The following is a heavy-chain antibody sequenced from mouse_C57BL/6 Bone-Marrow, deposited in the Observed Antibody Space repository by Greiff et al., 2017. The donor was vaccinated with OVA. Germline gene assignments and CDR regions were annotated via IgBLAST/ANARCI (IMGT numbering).Heavy chain of an antibody. CDR1: GYTFPSYT. CDR2: LNPSSGYT. V-gene: IGHV1-4*01. J-gene: IGHJ3*01. Sequence: QVQLQQSGAELARPGASVTMSCKASGYTFPSYTMHWVKQRPGQGLEWIGYLNPSSGYTKYNQKFKDKATLTADKSSSTAYMQLSSLTSEDSAVHYCAREDDYDRFAYWGQGTLVTVSA. CDR3: AREDDYDRFAY. D-gene: IGHD2-4*01.